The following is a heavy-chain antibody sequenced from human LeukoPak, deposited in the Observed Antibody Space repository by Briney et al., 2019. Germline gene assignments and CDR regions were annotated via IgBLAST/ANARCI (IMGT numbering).Heavy chain of an antibody. Sequence: PGGSLRLSCAASGFTFSSSGMHWVRQAPGKGLEWVAVISSDGSNKYYADSVKGRFTISRDDSRNTLYLQMNSLRAEDTAVYFCAKDFISGSAHWGQGTLVTVSS. CDR3: AKDFISGSAH. D-gene: IGHD6-19*01. CDR1: GFTFSSSG. J-gene: IGHJ4*02. V-gene: IGHV3-30*18. CDR2: ISSDGSNK.